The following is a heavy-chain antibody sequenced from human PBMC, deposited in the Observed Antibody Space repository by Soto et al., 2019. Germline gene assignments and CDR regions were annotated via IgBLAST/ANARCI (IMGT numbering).Heavy chain of an antibody. Sequence: LSLTCAVYGGSFSGYYWSWIRQPPGKGLEWIGEINHSGSTNYNPSLKSRVTISVDTSKNQFSLKLSSVTAADTAVYYCARGGWNYFDYWGQGTLVTVSS. CDR2: INHSGST. J-gene: IGHJ4*02. CDR3: ARGGWNYFDY. CDR1: GGSFSGYY. D-gene: IGHD2-15*01. V-gene: IGHV4-34*01.